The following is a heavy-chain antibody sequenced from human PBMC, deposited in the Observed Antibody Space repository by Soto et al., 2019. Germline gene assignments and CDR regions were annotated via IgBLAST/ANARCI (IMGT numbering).Heavy chain of an antibody. CDR1: GFAFNTYA. D-gene: IGHD3-10*01. CDR2: ISGSGDRT. CDR3: ANSDRGGSGNSNF. Sequence: EVQLLESGGGLVQPGGSLRLSCAASGFAFNTYAMDGVRQAPGKGLEWVSSISGSGDRTYYADSVKGRFTISRDNSENTLYLEMNSLRAEDTAVYYCANSDRGGSGNSNFWGQGTLVTVSS. V-gene: IGHV3-23*01. J-gene: IGHJ4*02.